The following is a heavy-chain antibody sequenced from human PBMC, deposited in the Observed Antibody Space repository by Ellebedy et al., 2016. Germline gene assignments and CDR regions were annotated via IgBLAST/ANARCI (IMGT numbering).Heavy chain of an antibody. CDR2: ISRSSATI. J-gene: IGHJ4*02. Sequence: GESLKISXAASGFTFSDYFMNWIRQAPGKGLEWISYISRSSATIDYADSVKGRFTISRDNAKNSLYLQMNSLGAEDTAVYYCARATVVTGSDYWGQGTLVTVSS. D-gene: IGHD4-23*01. CDR1: GFTFSDYF. V-gene: IGHV3-11*01. CDR3: ARATVVTGSDY.